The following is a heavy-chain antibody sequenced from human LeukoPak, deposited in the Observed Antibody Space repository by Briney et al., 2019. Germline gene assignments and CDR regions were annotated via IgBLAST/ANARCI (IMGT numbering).Heavy chain of an antibody. V-gene: IGHV3-21*01. D-gene: IGHD3-10*01. CDR2: ISSSSSYI. CDR1: GFTFSSYS. Sequence: GGSLRLSCAASGFTFSSYSMNWVRQAPGKGLEWVSSISSSSSYIYYADSVKGRFTISRDNAKNSLYLQMNSLRAEDTAVYYCARDRWAMVRGVDYWGQGTLVTVSS. J-gene: IGHJ4*02. CDR3: ARDRWAMVRGVDY.